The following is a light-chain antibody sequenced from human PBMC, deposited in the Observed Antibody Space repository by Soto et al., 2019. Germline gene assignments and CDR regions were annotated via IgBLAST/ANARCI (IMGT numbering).Light chain of an antibody. CDR1: QSVSSSY. Sequence: EIVLTQSPGTLSLSPGERATLSCRASQSVSSSYFAWYQQKPGQAPRLLIYGSSSRATGIPDRFSASGSGTDFTLTISRLEPEDFAVYYCQQYGSSTETFGQGTKVEIK. CDR3: QQYGSSTET. CDR2: GSS. J-gene: IGKJ1*01. V-gene: IGKV3-20*01.